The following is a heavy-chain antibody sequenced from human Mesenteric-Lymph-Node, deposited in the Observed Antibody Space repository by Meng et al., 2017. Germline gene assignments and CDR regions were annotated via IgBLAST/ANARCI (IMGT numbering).Heavy chain of an antibody. CDR1: GFTFSSYW. CDR3: AKDLVGVTY. D-gene: IGHD1-26*01. CDR2: ISGSGGST. V-gene: IGHV3-23*01. Sequence: GGSLRLSCAASGFTFSSYWMSWVRQAPGKGLEWVSTISGSGGSTYYADSVKGRFTISRDNSKNTLYLQLNSLRGEDTAIYYCAKDLVGVTYWGQGTLVTVSS. J-gene: IGHJ4*02.